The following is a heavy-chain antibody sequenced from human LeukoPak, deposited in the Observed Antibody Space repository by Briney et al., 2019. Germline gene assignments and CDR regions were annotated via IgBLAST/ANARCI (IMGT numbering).Heavy chain of an antibody. Sequence: ASVKVSCKASGGTFSSYAISWVRQAPGQGLEWMGGIIPIFGTANYAQKFQGRVTITADESTSTAYMELSSLRSEDTAVYYCARDANRYCSSTSCYNEGLFDYWGQGTLVTVSS. D-gene: IGHD2-2*02. CDR2: IIPIFGTA. V-gene: IGHV1-69*13. J-gene: IGHJ4*02. CDR3: ARDANRYCSSTSCYNEGLFDY. CDR1: GGTFSSYA.